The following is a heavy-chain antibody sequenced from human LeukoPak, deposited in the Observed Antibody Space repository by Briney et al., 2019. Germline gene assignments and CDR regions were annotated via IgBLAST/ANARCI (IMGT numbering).Heavy chain of an antibody. J-gene: IGHJ4*02. V-gene: IGHV4-34*01. CDR2: IYYSGST. CDR3: ARVRGVVAALIDY. D-gene: IGHD2-15*01. Sequence: SETLSLTCAVYGGSFSGYYWSWIRQPPGKGLEWIGSIYYSGSTYYNPSLKSRVTISVDTSKNQFSLKLSSVTAADTAVYYCARVRGVVAALIDYWGQGTLVTVSS. CDR1: GGSFSGYY.